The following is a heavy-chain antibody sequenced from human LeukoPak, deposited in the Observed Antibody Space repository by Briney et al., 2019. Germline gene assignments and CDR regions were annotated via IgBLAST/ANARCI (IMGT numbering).Heavy chain of an antibody. Sequence: GGSLRLSCAASGFTFSSYSMNWVRQAPGKGLEWVSYISSGSITIYYADSVRGRFAISRDNSKNTLYLQMNSLRAEDTAVYYCASGKVTAITTVDYWGQGTLVAVSS. CDR3: ASGKVTAITTVDY. D-gene: IGHD2-21*02. CDR2: ISSGSITI. J-gene: IGHJ4*02. CDR1: GFTFSSYS. V-gene: IGHV3-48*01.